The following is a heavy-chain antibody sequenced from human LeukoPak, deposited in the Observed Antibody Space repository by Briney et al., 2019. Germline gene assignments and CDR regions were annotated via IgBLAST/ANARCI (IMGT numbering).Heavy chain of an antibody. CDR2: IFYSWST. Sequence: SETLSLTCSVSGDSISSYYWSWIRQPPGKGLAWIGYIFYSWSTNYNTSVKSLGTLSVDTSKNQSSLTLISLPAADTAVYYSARAGARVVHSYAIDYWGQGTLVTVSS. J-gene: IGHJ4*02. D-gene: IGHD5-18*01. CDR3: ARAGARVVHSYAIDY. CDR1: GDSISSYY. V-gene: IGHV4-59*01.